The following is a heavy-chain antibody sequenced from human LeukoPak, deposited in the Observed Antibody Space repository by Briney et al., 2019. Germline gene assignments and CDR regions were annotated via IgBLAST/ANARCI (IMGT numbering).Heavy chain of an antibody. Sequence: PGESLRLSCAASGFTFSSYSMNWVRQAPGKGLEWISYISSASNTIYYADSVKGRFTISRDNAKNSVYLQMNSLGAEDAAMYYSARDGSFRDYNWFDPWGQGTLVTVSS. CDR2: ISSASNTI. J-gene: IGHJ5*02. V-gene: IGHV3-48*01. CDR1: GFTFSSYS. D-gene: IGHD3-10*01. CDR3: ARDGSFRDYNWFDP.